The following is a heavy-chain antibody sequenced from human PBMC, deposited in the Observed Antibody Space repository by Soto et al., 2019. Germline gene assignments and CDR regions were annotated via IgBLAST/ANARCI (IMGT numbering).Heavy chain of an antibody. V-gene: IGHV3-30-3*01. CDR2: ISYDGSNK. CDR3: ARDGRGITIFGVVEGYFDY. J-gene: IGHJ4*02. Sequence: GGSLRLSCAASGFTFSSYAMHWVRQAPGKGLEWVAVISYDGSNKYYADSVKGRFTISRDNSKNTLYLQMNSLRAEDTAVYYCARDGRGITIFGVVEGYFDYWGQGTLVTVSS. D-gene: IGHD3-3*01. CDR1: GFTFSSYA.